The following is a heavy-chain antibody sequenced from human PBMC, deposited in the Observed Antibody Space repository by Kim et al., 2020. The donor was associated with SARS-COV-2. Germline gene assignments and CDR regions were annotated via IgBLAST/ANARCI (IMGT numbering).Heavy chain of an antibody. V-gene: IGHV3-11*01. CDR2: ISSSGSTI. CDR1: GFTFSDYY. CDR3: ARGPHAKITMIVVVTGCDY. D-gene: IGHD3-22*01. Sequence: GGSLRLPCAASGFTFSDYYMSWIRQAPGKGLEWVSYISSSGSTIYYADSVKGRFTISRDNAKNSLYLQMNSLRAEDTAVYYCARGPHAKITMIVVVTGCDYWGQGTLVTVSS. J-gene: IGHJ4*02.